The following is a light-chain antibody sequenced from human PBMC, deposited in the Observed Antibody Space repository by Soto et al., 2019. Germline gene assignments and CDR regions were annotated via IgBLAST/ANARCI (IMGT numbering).Light chain of an antibody. Sequence: QSVLTQPPSVSAAPGQKVTISCSGTNSNIGNNYVSWYQQLLGTAPKFLIYDNNKRPSGIPDRFSGSRSGTSATLGITGLQTGDEADYYCGTWDNTLSAVVFGGGTKVTVL. V-gene: IGLV1-51*01. J-gene: IGLJ2*01. CDR3: GTWDNTLSAVV. CDR2: DNN. CDR1: NSNIGNNY.